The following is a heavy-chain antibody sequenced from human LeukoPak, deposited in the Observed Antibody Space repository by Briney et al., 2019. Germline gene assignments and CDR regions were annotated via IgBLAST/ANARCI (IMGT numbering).Heavy chain of an antibody. CDR2: ISAENGNT. CDR1: GYTFINYG. J-gene: IGHJ6*03. V-gene: IGHV1-18*01. D-gene: IGHD1-26*01. CDR3: ARDGGRNHPIYYYYYMDV. Sequence: ASVKISCKASGYTFINYGISWVRQAPGQGLEWMGWISAENGNTGYVENLQGRVTVTEDTSSDTAYMELSSLRSEDTAVYYCARDGGRNHPIYYYYYMDVWGKGTTVTVSS.